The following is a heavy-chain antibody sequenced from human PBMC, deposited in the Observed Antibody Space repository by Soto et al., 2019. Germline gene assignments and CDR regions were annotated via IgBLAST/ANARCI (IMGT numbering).Heavy chain of an antibody. D-gene: IGHD3-10*01. V-gene: IGHV3-7*01. CDR1: GFTFSSYW. J-gene: IGHJ6*03. Sequence: EVQLVESGGNLVQPGGSLRLSCVASGFTFSSYWMSWVRQAPGKGLEWVANIKQDGSVKYYVDSVKGRFTISRDNAKNSLYLQMNSLRAEDTAVYYCAREDWFGELSFYYYYVDVWGKGTTVTVSS. CDR2: IKQDGSVK. CDR3: AREDWFGELSFYYYYVDV.